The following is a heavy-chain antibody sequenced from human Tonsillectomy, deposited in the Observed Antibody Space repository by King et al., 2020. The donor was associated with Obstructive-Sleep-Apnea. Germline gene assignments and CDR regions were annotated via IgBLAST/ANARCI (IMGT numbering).Heavy chain of an antibody. CDR1: RFSFSTYW. V-gene: IGHV3-7*01. Sequence: VQLVESGGGLVQPGGSLRLSCAASRFSFSTYWMSWVRQAPGKGLEWVANIKEDGSQHYYVDSGRGRLTISRDNVKNSLYLQMNSLRVDDTAMYYCARDLDAGNTNWFDPWGQGTLVTVSS. D-gene: IGHD4-23*01. J-gene: IGHJ5*02. CDR2: IKEDGSQH. CDR3: ARDLDAGNTNWFDP.